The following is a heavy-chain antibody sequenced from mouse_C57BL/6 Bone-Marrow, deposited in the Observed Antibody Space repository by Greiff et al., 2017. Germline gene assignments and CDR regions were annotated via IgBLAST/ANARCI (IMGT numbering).Heavy chain of an antibody. J-gene: IGHJ4*01. Sequence: VQLQQSGAELARPGASVKLSCKASGYTFTSYGISWVKQRTGQGLEWIGEIYPRSGNTYYNEKFKGKATLTADKSSSTAYMVLRSLTAEDSAVYFCARYYFYAMDYWGQGTSDTVSS. CDR2: IYPRSGNT. CDR3: ARYYFYAMDY. D-gene: IGHD1-1*01. V-gene: IGHV1-81*01. CDR1: GYTFTSYG.